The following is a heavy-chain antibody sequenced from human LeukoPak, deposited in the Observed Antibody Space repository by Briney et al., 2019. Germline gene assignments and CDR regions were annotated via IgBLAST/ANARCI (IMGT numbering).Heavy chain of an antibody. CDR1: GGSISSYY. J-gene: IGHJ4*02. V-gene: IGHV4-59*08. Sequence: SETLSLTCSVSGGSISSYYWSWIRQPPGKGLEWIGYIYYSGSTNYNPSLKSRVTISVDTSKNQFSLKLSSVTAADTAVYYCARGGGSGSYGDYFDYWAQGALVTVSS. CDR2: IYYSGST. CDR3: ARGGGSGSYGDYFDY. D-gene: IGHD3-10*01.